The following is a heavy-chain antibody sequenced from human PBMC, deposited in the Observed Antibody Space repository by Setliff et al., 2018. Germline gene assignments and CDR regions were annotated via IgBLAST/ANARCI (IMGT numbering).Heavy chain of an antibody. CDR1: GGSINEYY. V-gene: IGHV4-4*07. CDR2: IYSDENT. Sequence: SETLSLTCSVSGGSINEYYWSWFRQPAGKGLEWIGRIYSDENTDYNPSLKSRVTMSADTSKNQFSLKLKSVTAADTAVYYCTRNFLGWLARFWGRGTLVTVPS. CDR3: TRNFLGWLARF. D-gene: IGHD6-19*01. J-gene: IGHJ4*02.